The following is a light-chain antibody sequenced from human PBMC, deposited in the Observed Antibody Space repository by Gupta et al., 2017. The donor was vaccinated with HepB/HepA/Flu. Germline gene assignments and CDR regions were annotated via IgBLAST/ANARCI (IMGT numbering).Light chain of an antibody. Sequence: DIQMTQSPSSLSASVGDRVTITCRASQSISSYLNWYQQKPGKAPKLRSYAASSLQSGVPSRGSGSGSGTDFTLTISSLQPEDFATYDWPKSYSRAPTFGQGTKVEIK. V-gene: IGKV1-39*01. J-gene: IGKJ1*01. CDR1: QSISSY. CDR2: AAS. CDR3: PKSYSRAPT.